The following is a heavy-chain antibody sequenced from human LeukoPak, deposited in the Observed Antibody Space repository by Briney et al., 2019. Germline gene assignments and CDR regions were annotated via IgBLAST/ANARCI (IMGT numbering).Heavy chain of an antibody. CDR3: ARDPAIAHYYDSSGYYHDY. CDR2: INPNSGGT. J-gene: IGHJ4*02. CDR1: GYTFTSYY. D-gene: IGHD3-22*01. V-gene: IGHV1-2*02. Sequence: ASVKVSCKASGYTFTSYYMHWVRQAPGQGLEWMGWINPNSGGTNYAQKFQGRVTMTRDTSISTAYMELSSLRSEDTAVYYCARDPAIAHYYDSSGYYHDYWGQGTLVTVSS.